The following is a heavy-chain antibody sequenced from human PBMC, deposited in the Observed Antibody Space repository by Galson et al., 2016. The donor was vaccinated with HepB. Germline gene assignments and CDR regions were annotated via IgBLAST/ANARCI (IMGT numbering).Heavy chain of an antibody. D-gene: IGHD5-24*01. V-gene: IGHV1-18*01. J-gene: IGHJ4*02. CDR2: ISASKGKT. CDR1: GYTFTSYG. Sequence: SVKVSCKASGYTFTSYGISWVRQAPGQGLEWMGWISASKGKTNYEQNLQGRVTMTRDTYTSTVYMELRSLRSDDTAVYYCARDRDSLLDSGGQGTLVTFSP. CDR3: ARDRDSLLDS.